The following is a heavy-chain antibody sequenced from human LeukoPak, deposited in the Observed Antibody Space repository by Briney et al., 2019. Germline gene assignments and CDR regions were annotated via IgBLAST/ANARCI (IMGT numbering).Heavy chain of an antibody. Sequence: SETMSLPCAVSGDSISSNYWWTWVRQPPGKGLEWIGEIHHSGSTNYSPSLKSRVTVSVDNSRNDFSLSLTSVSAADTAVYYCARSSSTPPGVRPDYWGQGTLVTVSS. CDR3: ARSSSTPPGVRPDY. V-gene: IGHV4-4*02. J-gene: IGHJ4*02. D-gene: IGHD6-13*01. CDR1: GDSISSNYW. CDR2: IHHSGST.